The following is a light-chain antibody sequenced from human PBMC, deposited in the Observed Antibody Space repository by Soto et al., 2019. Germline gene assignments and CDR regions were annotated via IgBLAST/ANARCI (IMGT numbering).Light chain of an antibody. CDR3: QPSYSTPLFT. V-gene: IGKV1-39*01. Sequence: DIQMTQSPSSLSASVGDRVTITCRASQSINKYLNWYQQKPGKAPKLLIYAASSLQSGVPSRFRGSGSGTDFTLTISRLQPEDFATYYCQPSYSTPLFTFGPGTKVDIK. CDR2: AAS. CDR1: QSINKY. J-gene: IGKJ3*01.